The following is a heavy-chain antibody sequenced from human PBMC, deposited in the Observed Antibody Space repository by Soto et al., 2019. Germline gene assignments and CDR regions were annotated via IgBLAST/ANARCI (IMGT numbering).Heavy chain of an antibody. V-gene: IGHV4-31*03. Sequence: PSETLSLTCTVSGGSITSGGYHWSWIRQHPGMGLEWIGYIYHSGSTYYNPSLKSRITMSVDTSKHQFSLKLSSVTAADTAVYYCARVTPVESHPHSDCWGQGTLVTVAS. D-gene: IGHD4-4*01. CDR3: ARVTPVESHPHSDC. CDR2: IYHSGST. CDR1: GGSITSGGYH. J-gene: IGHJ4*02.